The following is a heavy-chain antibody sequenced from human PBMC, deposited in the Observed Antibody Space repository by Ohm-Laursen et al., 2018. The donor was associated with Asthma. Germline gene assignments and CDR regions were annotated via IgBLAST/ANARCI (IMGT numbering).Heavy chain of an antibody. CDR2: ISYDGSNK. CDR1: GFTFSSYG. J-gene: IGHJ4*02. CDR3: ARGNLEGLL. D-gene: IGHD5-24*01. Sequence: SLRLSCAASGFTFSSYGMHWVRQAPGKGLEWVAVISYDGSNKYYADSVKGRFTISRDDAQNTLYLQMNSLTVDDTAVCYCARGNLEGLLWGQGTLVTVSS. V-gene: IGHV3-30*03.